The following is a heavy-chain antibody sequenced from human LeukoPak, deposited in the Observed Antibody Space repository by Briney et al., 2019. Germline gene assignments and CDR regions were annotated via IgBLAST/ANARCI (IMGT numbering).Heavy chain of an antibody. V-gene: IGHV4-59*01. D-gene: IGHD2-15*01. CDR1: GGSISSYY. CDR2: IYYSGST. J-gene: IGHJ4*02. CDR3: ARVGIDCSGGSCYFGIDY. Sequence: SETLSLTCTVSGGSISSYYWSWIRQPPGKGLEWIGYIYYSGSTNYNPSLKSRVTISVDTSKNQFSMKLSSVTAADTAVYYCARVGIDCSGGSCYFGIDYWGQGTLVTVPS.